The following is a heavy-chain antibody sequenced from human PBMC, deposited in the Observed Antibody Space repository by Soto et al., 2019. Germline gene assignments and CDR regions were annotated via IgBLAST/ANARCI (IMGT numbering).Heavy chain of an antibody. CDR2: ISYDGSNK. D-gene: IGHD3-10*01. Sequence: GGSLRLSCAASGFTFSSYAMHWVRQAPGKGLEWVAVISYDGSNKYYADSVKGRFTISRDNSKNTLYLQMNSLRAEDTAVYYCARDGGYYGSGSYDKTFDYWGQGTLVTVSS. V-gene: IGHV3-30-3*01. CDR3: ARDGGYYGSGSYDKTFDY. CDR1: GFTFSSYA. J-gene: IGHJ4*02.